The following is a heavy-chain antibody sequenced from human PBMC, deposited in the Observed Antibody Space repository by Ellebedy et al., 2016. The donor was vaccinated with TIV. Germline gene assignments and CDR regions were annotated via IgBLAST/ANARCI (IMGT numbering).Heavy chain of an antibody. Sequence: AASVKVSCKASGYTFPNYGINWVRQPPGQGLEWMGLINPSGGITSYAQKFQGRVTMARDTSTSTVYMELSSLGSDDTAVYYCARGPDAAKGDYWGQGTLVTVSS. D-gene: IGHD6-13*01. V-gene: IGHV1-46*01. CDR2: INPSGGIT. J-gene: IGHJ4*02. CDR3: ARGPDAAKGDY. CDR1: GYTFPNYG.